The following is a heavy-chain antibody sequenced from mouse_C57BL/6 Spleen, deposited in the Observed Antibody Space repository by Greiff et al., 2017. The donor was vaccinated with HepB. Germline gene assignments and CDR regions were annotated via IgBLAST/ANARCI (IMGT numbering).Heavy chain of an antibody. Sequence: LVDSGASVKISCKASGYAFSSYWMNWVKQRPGKGLEWIGQIDPGDGDTNYNGKFKGKATLTADKSSSTAYMQLSSLTSEDSAVYFCATYSNQWYFDVWGTGTTVTVSS. V-gene: IGHV1-80*01. D-gene: IGHD2-5*01. J-gene: IGHJ1*03. CDR1: GYAFSSYW. CDR2: IDPGDGDT. CDR3: ATYSNQWYFDV.